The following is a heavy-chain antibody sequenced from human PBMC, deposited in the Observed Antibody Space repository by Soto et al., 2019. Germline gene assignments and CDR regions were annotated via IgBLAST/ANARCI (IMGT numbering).Heavy chain of an antibody. CDR1: GFSLTTSGVG. CDR2: IYLDDDK. Sequence: QITLNESGPTQVKPRQTLTLTCTFSGFSLTTSGVGVGWIRQSPGKAPAWLALIYLDDDKRYSPSLKSRLTITKDTSKNQVVLTMADLDPADTATYYCAHRVLRTVFGLVTTTAIYFDFWGQGTPVAVSS. J-gene: IGHJ4*02. D-gene: IGHD3-3*01. CDR3: AHRVLRTVFGLVTTTAIYFDF. V-gene: IGHV2-5*02.